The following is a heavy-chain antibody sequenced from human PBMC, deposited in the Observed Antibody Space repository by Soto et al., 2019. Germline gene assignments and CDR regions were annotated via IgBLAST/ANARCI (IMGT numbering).Heavy chain of an antibody. Sequence: GSLRLSCAAPGFTVSSSYMSWVRQAPGKGLEWVSVIYSGGSTYYADSVKGRFTISRDNSKSTLYLQMNSLRAEDTAVYYCARGLNSYGIDYWGQGTLVTVSS. CDR3: ARGLNSYGIDY. V-gene: IGHV3-53*01. CDR1: GFTVSSSY. CDR2: IYSGGST. D-gene: IGHD5-18*01. J-gene: IGHJ4*02.